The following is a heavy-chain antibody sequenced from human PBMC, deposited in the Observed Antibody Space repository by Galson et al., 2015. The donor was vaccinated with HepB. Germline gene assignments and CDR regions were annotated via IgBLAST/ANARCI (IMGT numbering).Heavy chain of an antibody. CDR1: GFTFSSYW. CDR2: IKQDGSEK. J-gene: IGHJ6*03. Sequence: SLRLSCAASGFTFSSYWMSWVRQAPGKGLEWVANIKQDGSEKYYVDSVKGRFTISRDNAKNSLYLQMNSLRAEDTAVYYCARSVLLWFGELLPLGYMDVWGKGTTVTVSS. D-gene: IGHD3-10*01. V-gene: IGHV3-7*03. CDR3: ARSVLLWFGELLPLGYMDV.